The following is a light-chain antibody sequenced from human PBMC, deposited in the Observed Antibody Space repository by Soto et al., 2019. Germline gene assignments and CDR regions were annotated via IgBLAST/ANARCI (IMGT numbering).Light chain of an antibody. CDR3: GTWDGDSYV. CDR1: SSNIGNNY. V-gene: IGLV1-51*01. J-gene: IGLJ1*01. Sequence: QSVLTQSPSVSAAPGQKVTISCSGGSSNIGNNYVCWYHQLPGTAPKVLIYDNNKRPSGIADRFSGSKSGTSATLAITELQTGDEGDYYCGTWDGDSYVFGTGTKVTVL. CDR2: DNN.